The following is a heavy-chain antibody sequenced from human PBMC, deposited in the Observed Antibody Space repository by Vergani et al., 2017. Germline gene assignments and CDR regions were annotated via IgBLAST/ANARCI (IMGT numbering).Heavy chain of an antibody. D-gene: IGHD2-15*01. Sequence: EVQLVQSGAEVKTPGESLTISCKGSGYSFTSYWIGWVRQMPGKGLEWMGIIYPGDSDTRYSPSFQGQVTISADKSNSTAYLQWSSLKASDTAMYYCARASAIVVVVAATVDAFDIWGQGTMVTVSS. CDR2: IYPGDSDT. CDR3: ARASAIVVVVAATVDAFDI. V-gene: IGHV5-51*01. CDR1: GYSFTSYW. J-gene: IGHJ3*02.